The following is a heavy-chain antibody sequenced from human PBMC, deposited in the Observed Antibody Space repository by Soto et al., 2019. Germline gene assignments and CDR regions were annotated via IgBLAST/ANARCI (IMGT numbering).Heavy chain of an antibody. Sequence: GGSLRLSCAACGFTFSSYCIHWVRQATCKGLQWVAVISYDGSNKYYADSVKRRFTISRDNSKKKLYLQMNSLRAEDTAVYYCAKAAGIGIAVAVIDYWGRRTLVAVCS. CDR2: ISYDGSNK. J-gene: IGHJ4*02. CDR3: AKAAGIGIAVAVIDY. CDR1: GFTFSSYC. D-gene: IGHD6-19*01. V-gene: IGHV3-30*18.